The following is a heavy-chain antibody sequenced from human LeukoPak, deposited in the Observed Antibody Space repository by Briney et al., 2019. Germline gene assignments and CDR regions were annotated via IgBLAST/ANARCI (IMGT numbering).Heavy chain of an antibody. Sequence: ASVKVSCKASGYTFTSYGISWVRQAPGQGLEWMGWISAYNGNTNYAQKLRGRVTMTTDTSTSTAYMELRSLRSDDTAVYYCARDRTLTDAFDIWGQGTMVTVSS. CDR3: ARDRTLTDAFDI. J-gene: IGHJ3*02. V-gene: IGHV1-18*01. CDR1: GYTFTSYG. CDR2: ISAYNGNT.